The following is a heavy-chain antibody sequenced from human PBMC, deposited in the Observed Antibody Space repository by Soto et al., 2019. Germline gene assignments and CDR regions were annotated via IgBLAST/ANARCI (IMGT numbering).Heavy chain of an antibody. J-gene: IGHJ4*02. Sequence: EVQLLESGGGLLQPGGSLRLSCAASGFTFSSYAMAWVRQAPGTGLEWVSGIDGSGGDTSFADSVKGRFSISRDNSKKMLYLHMNSLRAEDTARYYCAKEMVAAAYVETSPFDFWGQGTLVTVSS. CDR2: IDGSGGDT. CDR3: AKEMVAAAYVETSPFDF. D-gene: IGHD2-15*01. V-gene: IGHV3-23*01. CDR1: GFTFSSYA.